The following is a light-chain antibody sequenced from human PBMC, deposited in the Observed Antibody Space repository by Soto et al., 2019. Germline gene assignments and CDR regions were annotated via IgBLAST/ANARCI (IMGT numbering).Light chain of an antibody. CDR2: AAS. CDR3: QQYRNWPRT. J-gene: IGKJ1*01. CDR1: QGISSY. Sequence: AILMTQSPSSFSASPGDRVTITCRASQGISSYLAWYQQKPGKAPKLLIYAASTLQSGVPSRFSGSGSGTDFTLTISSLQSEDFAVYYCQQYRNWPRTFGQGTKVDNK. V-gene: IGKV1-8*01.